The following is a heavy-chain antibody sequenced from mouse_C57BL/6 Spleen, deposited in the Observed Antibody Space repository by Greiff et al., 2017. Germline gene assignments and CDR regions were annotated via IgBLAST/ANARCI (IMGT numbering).Heavy chain of an antibody. V-gene: IGHV5-4*01. CDR1: GFTFSSYA. J-gene: IGHJ3*01. CDR2: ISDGGSYT. CDR3: ARGYDGYPSWFAY. Sequence: EVHLVESGGGLVKPGGSLKLSCAASGFTFSSYAMSWVRQTPEKRLEWVATISDGGSYTYYPDNVKGRFTISRDNAKNNLYLQMSHLKSEDTAMYYCARGYDGYPSWFAYWGQGTLVTVSA. D-gene: IGHD2-3*01.